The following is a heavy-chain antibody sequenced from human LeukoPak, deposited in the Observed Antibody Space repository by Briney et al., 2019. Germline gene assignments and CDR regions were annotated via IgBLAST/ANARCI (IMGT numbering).Heavy chain of an antibody. Sequence: GGSLRLSCAVSGFSVSNYYMSWVRQAPGKGLEWVSIIYSGGSTYYADSVKGRFTISRDNSKNTLYLQMNSLRAEDTAVYYCAKVAYSSGWYGGLDYWGQGTLVTVSS. V-gene: IGHV3-53*01. D-gene: IGHD6-19*01. CDR2: IYSGGST. CDR1: GFSVSNYY. CDR3: AKVAYSSGWYGGLDY. J-gene: IGHJ4*02.